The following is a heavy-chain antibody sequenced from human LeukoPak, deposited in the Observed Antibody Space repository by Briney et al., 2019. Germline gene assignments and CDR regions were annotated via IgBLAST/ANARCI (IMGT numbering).Heavy chain of an antibody. D-gene: IGHD6-13*01. V-gene: IGHV4-59*01. J-gene: IGHJ6*03. CDR2: IYYSGST. CDR3: ARDIKDYSSSWYDYYMDV. Sequence: SETLSLTCTVSGGSISSYYWSWIRQPPGKGLEWIGYIYYSGSTNYNPSLKSRVTISVDTSKNQFSLKLSSVTAADTAVYYCARDIKDYSSSWYDYYMDVWGKGTTVTVSS. CDR1: GGSISSYY.